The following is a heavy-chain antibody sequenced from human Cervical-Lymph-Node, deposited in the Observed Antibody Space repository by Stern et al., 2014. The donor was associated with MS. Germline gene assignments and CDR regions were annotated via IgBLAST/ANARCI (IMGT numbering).Heavy chain of an antibody. CDR2: ISWDSGRI. CDR1: GFTFDDFD. CDR3: ARVQYSSSWYMFDY. Sequence: QLVESGGGLVQPGRSLRLSCAASGFTFDDFDMNWVRQAPGKGLEWVASISWDSGRIAYTDSVNGRFTISRDNAKNSLYLQLNSLRSEDTAFYYCARVQYSSSWYMFDYWGQGTLVTVSS. J-gene: IGHJ4*02. D-gene: IGHD6-13*01. V-gene: IGHV3-9*01.